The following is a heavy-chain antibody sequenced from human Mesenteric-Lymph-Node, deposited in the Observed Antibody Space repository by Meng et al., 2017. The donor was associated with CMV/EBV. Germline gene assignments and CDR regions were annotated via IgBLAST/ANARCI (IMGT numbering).Heavy chain of an antibody. CDR3: ARDRQKGSGSSSRFDY. D-gene: IGHD3-10*01. CDR2: INSDGSST. V-gene: IGHV3-74*01. CDR1: GFTFSSYW. Sequence: GESLKISCAASGFTFSSYWMHWVRQAPGKGLVWVSRINSDGSSTSYADSVKGRFTISRDNAKNTLYLQMNSLRAEDTAVYYCARDRQKGSGSSSRFDYWGQGTLVTVSS. J-gene: IGHJ4*02.